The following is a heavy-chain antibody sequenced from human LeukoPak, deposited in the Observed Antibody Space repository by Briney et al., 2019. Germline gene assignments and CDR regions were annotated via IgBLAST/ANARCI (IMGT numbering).Heavy chain of an antibody. CDR3: GSPEITGPLVRPA. CDR1: GFTFSTYW. J-gene: IGHJ4*02. D-gene: IGHD1-14*01. CDR2: VDYDGINT. Sequence: GGSLRLSCPACGFTFSTYWMHWVRQAPGKGLVWVSRVDYDGINTYYADSVKGRFTISRDNAKNTMYLQMTSLRVEDTAVYYCGSPEITGPLVRPAWGQGTLVTVFS. V-gene: IGHV3-74*01.